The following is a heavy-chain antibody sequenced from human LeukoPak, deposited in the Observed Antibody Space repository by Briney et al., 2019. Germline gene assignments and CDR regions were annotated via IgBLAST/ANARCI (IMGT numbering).Heavy chain of an antibody. J-gene: IGHJ4*02. CDR2: IYSDGST. CDR1: GFIVSSNY. D-gene: IGHD3-16*01. CDR3: ARDGGRSSEDY. Sequence: PAGSLRLSCAASGFIVSSNYMTWVRQAPGKGLEWVSVIYSDGSTFYADSVKGRFTISRDNSKNTLNLQMNSLKIEDTAVYYCARDGGRSSEDYWGQGTLVTISS. V-gene: IGHV3-53*05.